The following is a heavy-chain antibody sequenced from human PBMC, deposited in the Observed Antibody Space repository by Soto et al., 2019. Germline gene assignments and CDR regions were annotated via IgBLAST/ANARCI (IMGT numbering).Heavy chain of an antibody. V-gene: IGHV4-30-4*01. D-gene: IGHD5-18*01. CDR3: ASALRPLWPHYNYGTVD. Sequence: SETLSLTCTVSGGSISSGDHHWSWIRQPPGKGLEWIGYIYYSGTTYYNPSLKSRVTISVDTSENQFSLKVNSVTAADTAVYYCASALRPLWPHYNYGTVDWYPGTTLTVST. CDR1: GGSISSGDHH. J-gene: IGHJ6*01. CDR2: IYYSGTT.